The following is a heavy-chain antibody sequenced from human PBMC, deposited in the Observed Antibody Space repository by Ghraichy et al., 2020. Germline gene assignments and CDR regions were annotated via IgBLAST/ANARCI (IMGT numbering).Heavy chain of an antibody. CDR1: GFTFSNYG. CDR2: LSYDGSNT. V-gene: IGHV3-30*18. Sequence: GGSLSLSCAASGFTFSNYGMHWVRQAPGKGLEWVAVLSYDGSNTKYADSVKGRFTISRDNSKNTLFLQMNSLRAEDTALYYCAKDYGACMDVWGQGTTVTVSS. J-gene: IGHJ6*02. D-gene: IGHD3-16*01. CDR3: AKDYGACMDV.